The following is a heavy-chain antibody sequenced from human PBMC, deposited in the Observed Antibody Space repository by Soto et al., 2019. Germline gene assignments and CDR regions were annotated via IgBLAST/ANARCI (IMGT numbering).Heavy chain of an antibody. CDR3: AILYSGYDLGYFDY. CDR1: GYTFTSYA. V-gene: IGHV1-3*01. Sequence: ASVKVSCKASGYTFTSYAMHWVRQAPGQRLEWMGRINAGNGNTKYSQKFQGRVTITRDTSASTAYMELSSLRSEDTAAYYCAILYSGYDLGYFDYWGQGTLVTVSS. D-gene: IGHD5-12*01. CDR2: INAGNGNT. J-gene: IGHJ4*02.